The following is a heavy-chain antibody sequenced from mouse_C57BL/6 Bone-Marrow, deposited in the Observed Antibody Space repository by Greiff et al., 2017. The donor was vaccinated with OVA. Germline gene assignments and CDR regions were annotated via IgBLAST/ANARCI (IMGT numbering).Heavy chain of an antibody. CDR3: SRHGNYSWDFDV. CDR2: ISNGGGST. CDR1: GFTFSDYY. Sequence: EVQLVESGGGLVQPGGSLKLSCTASGFTFSDYYMYWVRQTPEKSLEWVAYISNGGGSTNYPANLKGRFTISRDTATNTLYLHISRLKSEDTAMYYCSRHGNYSWDFDVWGTGTTVTVSS. V-gene: IGHV5-12*01. D-gene: IGHD2-1*01. J-gene: IGHJ1*03.